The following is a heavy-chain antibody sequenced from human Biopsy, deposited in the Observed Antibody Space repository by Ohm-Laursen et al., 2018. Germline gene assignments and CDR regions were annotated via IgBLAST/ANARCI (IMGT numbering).Heavy chain of an antibody. CDR1: GFTFSSYW. CDR2: IKTDGSVI. D-gene: IGHD1-20*01. Sequence: GSLRLSCSASGFTFSSYWMHWVRQVPGKGLVWVSRIKTDGSVITYADPVKGRFTISRDNAKNRLYLQMNSLRAEDSALYYCARDLSGKDDYWGQGTLVTVSS. J-gene: IGHJ4*02. CDR3: ARDLSGKDDY. V-gene: IGHV3-74*01.